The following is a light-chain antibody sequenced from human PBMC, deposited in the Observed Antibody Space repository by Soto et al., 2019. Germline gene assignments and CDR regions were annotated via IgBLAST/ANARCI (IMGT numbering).Light chain of an antibody. Sequence: EIVMTQSPATLSVSPGERATLSCRASQSVSGNLAWYQQKPGQAPRLLIYGASPRANGIPARFSGSGSGTEFTLTISSLQSEDFAVYYCQQYNNWFSITFGQGTRLEIK. J-gene: IGKJ5*01. V-gene: IGKV3-15*01. CDR1: QSVSGN. CDR3: QQYNNWFSIT. CDR2: GAS.